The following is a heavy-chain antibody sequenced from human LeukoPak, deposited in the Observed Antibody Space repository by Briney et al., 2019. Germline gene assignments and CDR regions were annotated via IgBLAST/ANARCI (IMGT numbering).Heavy chain of an antibody. CDR2: ISDSGTTI. V-gene: IGHV3-48*03. CDR3: ARDRAYRDGFDL. CDR1: GFTFRSYE. D-gene: IGHD1-26*01. Sequence: GGSLRLSCAASGFTFRSYEMNWARQAPGKGLEWISYISDSGTTIYYAESVKGRFTISRDNAGDSLYLRMNSLRAEDTAVYFCARDRAYRDGFDLCGQGTMVTVSS. J-gene: IGHJ3*01.